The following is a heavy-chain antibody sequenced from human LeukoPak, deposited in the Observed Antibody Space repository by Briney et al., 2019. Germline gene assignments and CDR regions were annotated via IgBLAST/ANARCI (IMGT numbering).Heavy chain of an antibody. CDR3: ARTIRGY. J-gene: IGHJ4*02. CDR1: GFTFSNYW. D-gene: IGHD3-10*01. CDR2: IKEDGSEK. Sequence: GGSLSLSCAASGFTFSNYWMSWLRQAPGQGLEWVANIKEDGSEKYYVDSVKGRFTISRDNAKNSLYLQMNSLRAEDTAVYYCARTIRGYWGQGTLVTVSS. V-gene: IGHV3-7*02.